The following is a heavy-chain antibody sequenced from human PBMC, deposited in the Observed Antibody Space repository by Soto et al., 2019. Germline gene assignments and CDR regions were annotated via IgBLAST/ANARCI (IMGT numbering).Heavy chain of an antibody. D-gene: IGHD3-16*02. CDR2: ISGSGGST. V-gene: IGHV3-23*01. J-gene: IGHJ4*02. Sequence: EVQLLESGGGLVQPGGSLRLSCAASGFTFSSYAMSWVRQAPGKGLEWVSAISGSGGSTYYADSVKGRFTISRDNSKNTLYLQMNSLRAEDTAVYYCAKGPKTYYDYIWGSYRSTHFDYWGQGTLVTVSS. CDR1: GFTFSSYA. CDR3: AKGPKTYYDYIWGSYRSTHFDY.